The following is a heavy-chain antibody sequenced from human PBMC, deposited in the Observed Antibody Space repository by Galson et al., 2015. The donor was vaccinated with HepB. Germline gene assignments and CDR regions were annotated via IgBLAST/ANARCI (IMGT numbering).Heavy chain of an antibody. CDR2: ISGSGGST. CDR3: ASGRRGYSYDDAFDI. D-gene: IGHD5-18*01. V-gene: IGHV3-23*01. Sequence: SLRLSCAASGFTFSSYAMSWVRQAPGKGLEWVSAISGSGGSTYYADSVKGRFTISRDNSKNTLYLQMNSLRAEDTAVYYCASGRRGYSYDDAFDIWSQGTMVTVSS. CDR1: GFTFSSYA. J-gene: IGHJ3*02.